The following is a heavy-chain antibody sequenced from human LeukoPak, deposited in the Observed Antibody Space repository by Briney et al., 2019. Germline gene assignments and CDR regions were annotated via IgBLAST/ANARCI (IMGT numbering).Heavy chain of an antibody. CDR3: ARGGGTLDY. Sequence: SETLSLTCTVSGDSISSYYWSWIRQPPGKGLEWIGYIYDSGKTNYNASRISRVTISVDTSKNQFSLKLTSVTPADTAVYYCARGGGTLDYWGQGTLVTVSS. CDR2: IYDSGKT. V-gene: IGHV4-59*01. CDR1: GDSISSYY. D-gene: IGHD3-16*01. J-gene: IGHJ4*02.